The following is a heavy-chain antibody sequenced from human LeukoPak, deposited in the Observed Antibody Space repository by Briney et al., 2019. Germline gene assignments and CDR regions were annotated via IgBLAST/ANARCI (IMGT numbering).Heavy chain of an antibody. J-gene: IGHJ6*03. V-gene: IGHV1-2*02. D-gene: IGHD6-13*01. Sequence: ASVKVSCKASGYTFTGYYMHWVRQAPGQGLEWMGWINPNSGGTNYAQKFQGRVTMTRDTSISTAYRELSRLRSDDTAMYYCAKAGLGYSSSWDYYYYMDVWGKGTTVTVSS. CDR1: GYTFTGYY. CDR2: INPNSGGT. CDR3: AKAGLGYSSSWDYYYYMDV.